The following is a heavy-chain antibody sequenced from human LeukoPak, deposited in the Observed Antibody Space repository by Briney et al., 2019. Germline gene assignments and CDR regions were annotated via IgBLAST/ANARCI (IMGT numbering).Heavy chain of an antibody. CDR2: ISARGGGT. J-gene: IGHJ4*02. CDR1: GITLSNYG. CDR3: AKRGVVIRVILVGFHKEAYYFDS. Sequence: GGSLGLSLEVFGITLSNYGMSWVGQAPGKGLEWVAGISARGGGTNYADSVKGRFTISRDNPKNTLFLQMNNLRAEDTAVYFCAKRGVVIRVILVGFHKEAYYFDSWGQGALVTVSS. D-gene: IGHD3-22*01. V-gene: IGHV3-23*01.